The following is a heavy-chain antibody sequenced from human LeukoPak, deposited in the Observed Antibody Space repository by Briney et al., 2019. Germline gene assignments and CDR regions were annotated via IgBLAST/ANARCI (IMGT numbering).Heavy chain of an antibody. D-gene: IGHD4-11*01. J-gene: IGHJ5*02. Sequence: PSETLSLTCTVSGGSISSYYWSWIRQPPGKGLEWIGYIYYSGSTNYNPSLKSRVTISVDTSKNQFSLKLSSVTAADTAVYYCARDHGYSNYGRDWFGPWGQGTLVSVSS. V-gene: IGHV4-59*01. CDR3: ARDHGYSNYGRDWFGP. CDR1: GGSISSYY. CDR2: IYYSGST.